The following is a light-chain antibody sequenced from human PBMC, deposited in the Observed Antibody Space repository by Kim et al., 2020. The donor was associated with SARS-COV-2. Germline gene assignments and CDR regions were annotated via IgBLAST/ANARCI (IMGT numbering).Light chain of an antibody. CDR1: QSVSSY. V-gene: IGKV3-11*01. J-gene: IGKJ3*01. Sequence: EIVLTQSPATLSLSPGERATLSCRASQSVSSYLVWYQQKHGQAPRLLIYDASNRATGSLARFSGSGSGTAFTLLTSSLEPDDFAVYYCQQRSNWPRFTFGPGTKVDIK. CDR2: DAS. CDR3: QQRSNWPRFT.